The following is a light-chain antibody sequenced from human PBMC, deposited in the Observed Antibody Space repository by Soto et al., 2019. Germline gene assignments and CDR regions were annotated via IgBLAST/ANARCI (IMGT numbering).Light chain of an antibody. Sequence: DIQMTQSPSTLSSSVGDRVTLTCRASQSISTWLAWYQRKPGKAPKLLIYDVSNLEGGVPSRFSGTGSGTEFTLTISSLQPDDFATYFCQQYNTYWTFGQGTKVDIK. CDR1: QSISTW. J-gene: IGKJ1*01. V-gene: IGKV1-5*01. CDR2: DVS. CDR3: QQYNTYWT.